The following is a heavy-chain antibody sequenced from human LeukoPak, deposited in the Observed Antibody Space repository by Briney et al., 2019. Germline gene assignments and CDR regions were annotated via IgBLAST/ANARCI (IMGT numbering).Heavy chain of an antibody. Sequence: GGSLRLSCAASGFTFSDYYMSWLRQAPGKGLEWVSYISSSGSTIYYADSVKGRFTISRDNAKNSLYLQMNSLRAEDTAVYYCARVPKHGIAAPTNYYYYYMDVWGKGTTVTVSS. J-gene: IGHJ6*03. D-gene: IGHD6-6*01. V-gene: IGHV3-11*04. CDR2: ISSSGSTI. CDR1: GFTFSDYY. CDR3: ARVPKHGIAAPTNYYYYYMDV.